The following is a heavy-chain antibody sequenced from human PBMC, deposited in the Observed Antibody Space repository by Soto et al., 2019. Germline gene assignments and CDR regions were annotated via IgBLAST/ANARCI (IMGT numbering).Heavy chain of an antibody. V-gene: IGHV4-34*01. J-gene: IGHJ3*02. Sequence: QVQLQQWGAGLLKPSETLSLTCAVYGGFVTSGSYYWSWIRQPPGKGLEWIGEMSHSGGTHFNPSLKSRVTISVDKSKNQFTLKMRSVTAAETALDYCARVERGTATTVVDAFDIWGPGTMVTVSS. CDR2: MSHSGGT. D-gene: IGHD1-1*01. CDR3: ARVERGTATTVVDAFDI. CDR1: GGFVTSGSYY.